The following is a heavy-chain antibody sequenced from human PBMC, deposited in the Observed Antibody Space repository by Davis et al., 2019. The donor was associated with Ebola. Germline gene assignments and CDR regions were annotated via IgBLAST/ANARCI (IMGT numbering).Heavy chain of an antibody. CDR2: ISSSGSTI. J-gene: IGHJ6*02. CDR3: AGLYCSSTSCSYGMDV. D-gene: IGHD2-2*01. V-gene: IGHV3-48*03. CDR1: GFTFSSYE. Sequence: GESLKISCAASGFTFSSYEMNWVRQAPGKGLEWVSYISSSGSTIYYADSVKGRFTISRDNSKNTLYLQMNSLRAEDTAVYYCAGLYCSSTSCSYGMDVWGQGTTVTVSS.